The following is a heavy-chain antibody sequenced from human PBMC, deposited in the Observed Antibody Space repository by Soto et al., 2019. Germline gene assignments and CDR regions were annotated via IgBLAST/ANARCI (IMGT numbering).Heavy chain of an antibody. CDR2: IGGTGDDI. CDR1: GFTFSSYA. J-gene: IGHJ6*02. D-gene: IGHD3-22*01. Sequence: GGSLRLSCAASGFTFSSYAMTWVRQAPGKGLEWVSAIGGTGDDIFYADSVKGRFTISRDNAKNSLYLQMNSLRAEDTAVYYCAKGYDPTYYYDSSPRLYGMDVWGQGTTVTVSS. CDR3: AKGYDPTYYYDSSPRLYGMDV. V-gene: IGHV3-23*01.